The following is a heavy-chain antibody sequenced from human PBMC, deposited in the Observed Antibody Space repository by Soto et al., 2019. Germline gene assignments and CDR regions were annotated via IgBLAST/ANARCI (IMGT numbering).Heavy chain of an antibody. V-gene: IGHV4-31*03. CDR1: GGSISSGGYY. CDR3: ARGRGSYSRYYFDY. CDR2: IYYSGST. Sequence: QVQLQESGPGLVKPSQTLSLTCTVSGGSISSGGYYWSWIRQHPGKGLEWIGYIYYSGSTYYNPSLKSRVTXXVXTXXNQFSLKLSSVTAADTAVYYCARGRGSYSRYYFDYWGQGTLVTVSS. J-gene: IGHJ4*02. D-gene: IGHD1-26*01.